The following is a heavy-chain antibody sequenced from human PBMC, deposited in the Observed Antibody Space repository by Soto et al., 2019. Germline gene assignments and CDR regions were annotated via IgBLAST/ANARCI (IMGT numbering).Heavy chain of an antibody. V-gene: IGHV1-18*01. D-gene: IGHD1-26*01. CDR2: ISAYNGNT. CDR3: ARDHPISSGQSEWELPLDY. J-gene: IGHJ4*02. CDR1: GYTFTSYG. Sequence: ASVKVSCKASGYTFTSYGISWVRQAPGQGLEWMGWISAYNGNTNYAQKLQGRVTMTTDTSTSTAYMELRSLRSDDTAVYYCARDHPISSGQSEWELPLDYWGQGTLVTVSS.